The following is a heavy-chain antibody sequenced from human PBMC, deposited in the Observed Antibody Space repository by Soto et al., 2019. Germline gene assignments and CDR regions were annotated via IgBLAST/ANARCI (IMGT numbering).Heavy chain of an antibody. Sequence: QVQLVQSGAEVKKPGSSVKVSCKASGGTFSSYASSWVRQAPGQGLEWMGGIIPIFGTANYAQKFQVRVTSTADESTSTAYMELSSLRSEDTAVYYCARVMAEGGAFDIWGQGTMVTVSS. J-gene: IGHJ3*02. CDR3: ARVMAEGGAFDI. CDR1: GGTFSSYA. D-gene: IGHD3-10*01. CDR2: IIPIFGTA. V-gene: IGHV1-69*01.